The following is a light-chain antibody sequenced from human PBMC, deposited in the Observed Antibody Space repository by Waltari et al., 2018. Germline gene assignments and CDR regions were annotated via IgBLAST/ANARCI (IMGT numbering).Light chain of an antibody. CDR2: DVS. CDR3: SSYTSNNIWV. J-gene: IGLJ3*02. CDR1: SSDVGGYNY. Sequence: QSALTPPASVSGSPGQSFTISCTGTSSDVGGYNYVSWYQQHPGKAPKFMIYDVSQRPSGVSNRFSGSKSGNTASLTISGLQAEDEADYYCSSYTSNNIWVFGGGTKLTVL. V-gene: IGLV2-14*01.